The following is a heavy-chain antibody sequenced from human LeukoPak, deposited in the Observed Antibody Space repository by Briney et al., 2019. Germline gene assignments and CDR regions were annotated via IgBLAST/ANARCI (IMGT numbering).Heavy chain of an antibody. V-gene: IGHV1-2*02. CDR1: GYTFTSYG. D-gene: IGHD3-3*01. J-gene: IGHJ4*02. CDR3: ARDSITIFGASMYYFDY. Sequence: ASVKVSCKASGYTFTSYGISWVRQAPGQGLEWMGWINPNSGGTNYAQKFQGRVTMTRDTSISTAYMELSRLRSDDTAVYYCARDSITIFGASMYYFDYWGQGTLVTVSS. CDR2: INPNSGGT.